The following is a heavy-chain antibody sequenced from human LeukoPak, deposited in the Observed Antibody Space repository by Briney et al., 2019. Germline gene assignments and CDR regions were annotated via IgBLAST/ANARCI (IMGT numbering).Heavy chain of an antibody. D-gene: IGHD2-15*01. J-gene: IGHJ6*03. CDR1: GFTFSNYW. CDR3: ARGPASAKGYYYYYMDV. CDR2: IKTDGSEK. Sequence: GGSLRLSCEGSGFTFSNYWMGWVRQAPGKGLQWVANIKTDGSEKYYVDSVKGRFTISRDNAKNSLYLQMNSLRAEDTAVYYCARGPASAKGYYYYYMDVWGKGTTVTVSS. V-gene: IGHV3-7*03.